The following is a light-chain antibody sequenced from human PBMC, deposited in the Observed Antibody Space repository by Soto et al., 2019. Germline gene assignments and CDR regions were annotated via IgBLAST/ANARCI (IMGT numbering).Light chain of an antibody. CDR3: QQLNTYPLT. V-gene: IGKV1-9*01. Sequence: IPLTQSPSSLSASVGDRVTITCRASQGISSFLAWYQVKPGKAPKLLIYAASTLQSGVPSRFSGSGSGTDFTLTISSLQPEDFATYYCQQLNTYPLTFGQGTRLEIK. CDR1: QGISSF. CDR2: AAS. J-gene: IGKJ5*01.